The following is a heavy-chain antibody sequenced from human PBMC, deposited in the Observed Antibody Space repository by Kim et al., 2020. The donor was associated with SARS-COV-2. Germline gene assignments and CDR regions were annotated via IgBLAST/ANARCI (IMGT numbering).Heavy chain of an antibody. CDR3: ARGLVVVPAARLGPAGYYYYYGMDV. Sequence: SETLSLTCAVYGGSFSGYYWSWIRQPPGKGLEWIGEINHSGSTNYNPSLKSRVTISVDTSKNQFSLKLSSVTAADTAVYYCARGLVVVPAARLGPAGYYYYYGMDVWGQGTTVTVSS. J-gene: IGHJ6*02. CDR2: INHSGST. CDR1: GGSFSGYY. D-gene: IGHD2-2*01. V-gene: IGHV4-34*01.